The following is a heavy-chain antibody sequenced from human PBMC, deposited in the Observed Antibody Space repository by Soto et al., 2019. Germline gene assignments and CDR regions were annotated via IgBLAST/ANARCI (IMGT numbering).Heavy chain of an antibody. CDR1: GYTFTSYA. Sequence: QVQLVQSGAEVKKPGASVKVSCKASGYTFTSYAMHWVRQAPGQRLEWMGWINAGNGNTKHSQKFQGRVTITRDTSASTAHMELSSLRSEDTAVYYCARVGIAAAAPFDYWGQGTLVTVSS. CDR3: ARVGIAAAAPFDY. J-gene: IGHJ4*02. V-gene: IGHV1-3*01. CDR2: INAGNGNT. D-gene: IGHD6-13*01.